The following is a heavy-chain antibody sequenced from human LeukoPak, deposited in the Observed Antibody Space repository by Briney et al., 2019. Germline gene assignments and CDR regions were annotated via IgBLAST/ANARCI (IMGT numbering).Heavy chain of an antibody. CDR3: ARAGTVVTLPYYYYMDV. Sequence: GGSLRLSCAASGFTFSSYWMHWVRQAPGKGLVWVSRINSDGSSTSYADSVKGRFTISRDNAKNTLYLQMNSLRAEDTAVYYCARAGTVVTLPYYYYMDVWGKGTTVTVSS. D-gene: IGHD4-23*01. J-gene: IGHJ6*03. CDR2: INSDGSST. CDR1: GFTFSSYW. V-gene: IGHV3-74*01.